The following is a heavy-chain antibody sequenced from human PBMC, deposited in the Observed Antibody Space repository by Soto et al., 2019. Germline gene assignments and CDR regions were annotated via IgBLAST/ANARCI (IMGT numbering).Heavy chain of an antibody. CDR1: GGSISSYY. V-gene: IGHV4-59*08. CDR3: ARLKGYYGSVIYHRPYHYYMVV. D-gene: IGHD3-10*01. J-gene: IGHJ6*03. CDR2: IYCSGST. Sequence: SETLSLTCTVSGGSISSYYWSWIRQPPGKGLEWIGYIYCSGSTNYNPSLKSRVTISVDTSKNQFSLKLSSVTAADTAVYYCARLKGYYGSVIYHRPYHYYMVVWGKGTTVNVFS.